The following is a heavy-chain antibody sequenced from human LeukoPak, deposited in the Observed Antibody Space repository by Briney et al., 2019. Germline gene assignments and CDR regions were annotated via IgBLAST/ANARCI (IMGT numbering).Heavy chain of an antibody. Sequence: SETLSLTCAVSGYSISSGYYWGRIRQPRGKELEWIWSIYYTGSSYYNPSLKSRVTASVDTSQNQFSLKLSSVTAADRAVDYCARGDFWSGYYPPSWFDPWGQGTLVTVSS. CDR1: GYSISSGYY. J-gene: IGHJ5*02. CDR2: IYYTGSS. V-gene: IGHV4-38-2*01. D-gene: IGHD3-3*01. CDR3: ARGDFWSGYYPPSWFDP.